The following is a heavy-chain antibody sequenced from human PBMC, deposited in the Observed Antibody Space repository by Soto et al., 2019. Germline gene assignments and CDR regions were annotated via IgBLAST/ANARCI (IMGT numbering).Heavy chain of an antibody. CDR3: TTDPAGGWYPPAPVV. J-gene: IGHJ1*01. CDR2: IKSKTDGGTT. CDR1: GFTFSNAW. D-gene: IGHD6-19*01. V-gene: IGHV3-15*01. Sequence: EVQLVESGGGLVKPGGSLRLSCAASGFTFSNAWMSWVRQAPGKGLEWVGRIKSKTDGGTTDYAAPVKGRFTISRDDSKNTLYLQMNSLKTEDTAVYYCTTDPAGGWYPPAPVVRGQGTLVTVSS.